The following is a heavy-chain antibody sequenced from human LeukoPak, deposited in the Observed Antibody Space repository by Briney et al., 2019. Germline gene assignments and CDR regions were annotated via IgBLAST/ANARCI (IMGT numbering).Heavy chain of an antibody. CDR1: GYSFTNYW. CDR3: ARLDILTGSPFDY. Sequence: WESPKISCKGSGYSFTNYWIGWVRQMPGKGLEWMGIIYPGDSDPRYSPSFQGQVTISADKSISTAYLQWSSLKASDTAMYYCARLDILTGSPFDYWGQGTLVTATS. D-gene: IGHD3-9*01. V-gene: IGHV5-51*01. J-gene: IGHJ4*02. CDR2: IYPGDSDP.